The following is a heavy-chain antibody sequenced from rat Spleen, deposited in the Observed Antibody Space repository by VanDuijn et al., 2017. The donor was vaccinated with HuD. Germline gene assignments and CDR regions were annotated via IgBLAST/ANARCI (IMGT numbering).Heavy chain of an antibody. D-gene: IGHD4-3*01. J-gene: IGHJ3*01. CDR2: ISPNGGAT. Sequence: EVQLVESGGGLVQPGGSLKLSCEASGFTFSDYYMAWVRQAPTMGLAWVASISPNGGATYYRDSVKGRFTVSRDNAKNTLYLQLDSLRSEDTATYYCVRQDTSGYSNWFAYWGQGTLVTVSS. CDR1: GFTFSDYY. CDR3: VRQDTSGYSNWFAY. V-gene: IGHV5-25*01.